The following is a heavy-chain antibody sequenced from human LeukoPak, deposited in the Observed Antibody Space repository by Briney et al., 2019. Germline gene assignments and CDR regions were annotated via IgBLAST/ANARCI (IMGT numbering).Heavy chain of an antibody. CDR3: AREGLSDYYYYMDV. V-gene: IGHV3-7*03. J-gene: IGHJ6*03. Sequence: PGGSLRLSCVASGFTFTNYGMSWVRQAPGKGLECVANIKEDGSEKYYVDSVKGRFTISRDNAKNTLYLQMNSLRAEDTAVYYCAREGLSDYYYYMDVWGKGTTVTVSS. CDR1: GFTFTNYG. CDR2: IKEDGSEK.